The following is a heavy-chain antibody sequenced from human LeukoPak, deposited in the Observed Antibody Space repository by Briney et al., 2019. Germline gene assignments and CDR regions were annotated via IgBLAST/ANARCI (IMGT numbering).Heavy chain of an antibody. CDR3: ARDIQLWYKDYYYYYGMDV. J-gene: IGHJ6*02. D-gene: IGHD5-18*01. Sequence: ASVKVSCKASGYTFTCYYMHWVRQAPGQGLEWMGWINPNSGGTNYAQKFQGRVTMTRDTSISTAYMELSRLRSDDTAVYYCARDIQLWYKDYYYYYGMDVWGQGTTVTVSS. V-gene: IGHV1-2*02. CDR2: INPNSGGT. CDR1: GYTFTCYY.